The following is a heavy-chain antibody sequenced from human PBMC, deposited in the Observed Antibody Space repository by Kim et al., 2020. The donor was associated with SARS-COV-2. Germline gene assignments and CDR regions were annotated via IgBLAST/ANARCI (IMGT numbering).Heavy chain of an antibody. CDR2: IIPILGIT. CDR3: AREYDYYYGSWDS. CDR1: GGTFSSYA. V-gene: IGHV1-69*04. Sequence: SVKVSCKASGGTFSSYAISWVRQAPGQGLEWMGRIIPILGITNYAQKFQGRVTITADKSTSTAYMELSSLRSEDTAMYYCAREYDYYYGSWDSWGQGTLVTVST. D-gene: IGHD3-10*01. J-gene: IGHJ4*02.